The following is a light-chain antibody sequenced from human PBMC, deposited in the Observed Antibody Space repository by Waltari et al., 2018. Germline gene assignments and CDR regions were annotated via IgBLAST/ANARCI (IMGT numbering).Light chain of an antibody. CDR3: QQYYISPLT. J-gene: IGKJ4*01. V-gene: IGKV4-1*01. Sequence: DIVMTQSPESLAVSLGERATINCRSSQSVFYSSNNNDYLAWYQQKPGQPPKLLIYWASTRESGVPDRFSGSGSGTDFTLTISSLQAEDVAVYYCQQYYISPLTFGGGTKVEIK. CDR1: QSVFYSSNNNDY. CDR2: WAS.